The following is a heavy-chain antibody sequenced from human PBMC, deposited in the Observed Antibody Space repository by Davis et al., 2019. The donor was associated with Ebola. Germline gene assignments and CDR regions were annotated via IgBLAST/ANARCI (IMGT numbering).Heavy chain of an antibody. D-gene: IGHD2-15*01. CDR3: ARGRGIYCSGGSCYPGLDY. CDR1: GGSISSSSYY. CDR2: IYYSGST. V-gene: IGHV4-39*01. Sequence: SETLSLTCTVSGGSISSSSYYWGWIRQPPGKGLEWIGSIYYSGSTYYNPSLKSRVTISVDTSKNQFSLKLSSVTAADTAVYYCARGRGIYCSGGSCYPGLDYWGQGTLVTVSS. J-gene: IGHJ4*02.